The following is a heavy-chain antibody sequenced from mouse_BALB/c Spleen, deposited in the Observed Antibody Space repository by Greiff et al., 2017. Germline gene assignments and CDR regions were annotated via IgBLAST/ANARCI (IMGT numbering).Heavy chain of an antibody. J-gene: IGHJ3*01. D-gene: IGHD2-10*02. CDR1: GFSLTSYG. Sequence: VQLVESGPGLVAPSQSLSITCTVSGFSLTSYGVHWVRQPPGKGLEWLGVIWAGGSTNYNSALMSRLSISKDNSKSQVFLKMNSLQTDDTAMYYCARDGQYGNYPFAYWGQGTLVTVSA. CDR2: IWAGGST. CDR3: ARDGQYGNYPFAY. V-gene: IGHV2-9*02.